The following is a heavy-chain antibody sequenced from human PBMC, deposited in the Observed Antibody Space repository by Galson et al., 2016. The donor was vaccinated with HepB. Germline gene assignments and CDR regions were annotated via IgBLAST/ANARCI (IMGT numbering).Heavy chain of an antibody. J-gene: IGHJ6*02. Sequence: SLRLSCAVSGFISDDYAMHWVRQVPGKSLEWVSGISCNRGSIGYADALKGRFTISSDNAKNSLYLQMNSLRTEDTAFYYCAKSSRSWNAGTYYYYRMDVWGQGARVTVFS. V-gene: IGHV3-9*02. CDR3: AKSSRSWNAGTYYYYRMDV. D-gene: IGHD1-1*01. CDR2: ISCNRGSI. CDR1: GFISDDYA.